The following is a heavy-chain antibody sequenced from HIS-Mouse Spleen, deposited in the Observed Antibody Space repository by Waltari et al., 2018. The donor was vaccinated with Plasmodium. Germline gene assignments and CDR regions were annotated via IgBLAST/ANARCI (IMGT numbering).Heavy chain of an antibody. Sequence: EVQLVESGGGLVQPGGSLRLSCAASGFTFSSYWMSWVRQAPGKGLEWVANIKQDGRGKYYVDSVKGRLTISRDNAKNSLYLQMNSLRAEDTAVYYCASSWYWYFDLWGRGTLVTVSS. CDR1: GFTFSSYW. CDR3: ASSWYWYFDL. J-gene: IGHJ2*01. D-gene: IGHD6-13*01. CDR2: IKQDGRGK. V-gene: IGHV3-7*01.